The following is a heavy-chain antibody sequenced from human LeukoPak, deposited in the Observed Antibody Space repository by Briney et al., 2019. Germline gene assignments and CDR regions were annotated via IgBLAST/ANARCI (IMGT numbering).Heavy chain of an antibody. CDR2: IYSGGST. V-gene: IGHV3-53*05. Sequence: GGSLRLSCAASGFTVSSNFMSWVRQAPGKGLEWVSVIYSGGSTYYADSVKGRFTISRDNSKNTLYLQMNSLRSDDTAVYYCAREVQSQVADNFYYYYGMDVWGQGTTVTVSS. D-gene: IGHD2-15*01. CDR1: GFTVSSNF. J-gene: IGHJ6*02. CDR3: AREVQSQVADNFYYYYGMDV.